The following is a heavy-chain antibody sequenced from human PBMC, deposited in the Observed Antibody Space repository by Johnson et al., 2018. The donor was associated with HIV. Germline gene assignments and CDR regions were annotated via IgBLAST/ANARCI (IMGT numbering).Heavy chain of an antibody. J-gene: IGHJ3*02. D-gene: IGHD3-10*01. Sequence: QVQLVESGGGVVQPGRSLRLSCAASGFTFNSYAMHWVRQAPGRGLEWVAVISYDGSNKYYADSVKGRFTISRDNSKNTLYLQMNSLRAEDTAVYYCARTSSGSRNALDIWGLGTMVTVSS. CDR3: ARTSSGSRNALDI. V-gene: IGHV3-30-3*01. CDR2: ISYDGSNK. CDR1: GFTFNSYA.